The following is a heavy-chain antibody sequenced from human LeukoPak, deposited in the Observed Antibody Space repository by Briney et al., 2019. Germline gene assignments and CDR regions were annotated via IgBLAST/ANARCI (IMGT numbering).Heavy chain of an antibody. D-gene: IGHD3-16*02. CDR3: ARGLYDYVWGSYRYPLGY. CDR2: MNPNSGNT. CDR1: GYTFTSYD. V-gene: IGHV1-8*03. J-gene: IGHJ4*02. Sequence: ASVKVSCKASGYTFTSYDINWVRQATGQGLEWMGWMNPNSGNTGYAQKFQGRVTITRNTSISTAYMELSSLRSEDTAVYHCARGLYDYVWGSYRYPLGYWGQGTLVTVSS.